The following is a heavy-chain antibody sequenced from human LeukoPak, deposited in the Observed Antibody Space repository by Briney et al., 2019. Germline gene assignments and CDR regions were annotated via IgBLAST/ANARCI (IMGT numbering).Heavy chain of an antibody. CDR2: ISGSGDNT. D-gene: IGHD6-19*01. V-gene: IGHV3-23*01. CDR1: GFTFTTYA. Sequence: GGSLRLSCAASGFTFTTYAMNRVRQAPGQGLEWVSSISGSGDNTYYAGSVKGRFTISRDNSNNTLYLQMNTLRAEDTALYYCAKQGRSGWFGSDFWGQGTQVTVSS. CDR3: AKQGRSGWFGSDF. J-gene: IGHJ4*02.